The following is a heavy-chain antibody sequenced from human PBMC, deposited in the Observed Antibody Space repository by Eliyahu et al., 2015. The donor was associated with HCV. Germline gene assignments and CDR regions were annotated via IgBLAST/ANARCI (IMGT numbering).Heavy chain of an antibody. D-gene: IGHD3-3*01. Sequence: QVQLQQWGAGLLKPSETLSLTCAVYGGSFSGYYWSWIRQPPGKGLEWIGXINHSGSTNYNPSLKSRVTISVDTSKNQFSLKLSSVTAADTAVYYCARAGDFWAFDYWGQGTLVTVSS. CDR3: ARAGDFWAFDY. V-gene: IGHV4-34*01. CDR2: INHSGST. CDR1: GGSFSGYY. J-gene: IGHJ4*02.